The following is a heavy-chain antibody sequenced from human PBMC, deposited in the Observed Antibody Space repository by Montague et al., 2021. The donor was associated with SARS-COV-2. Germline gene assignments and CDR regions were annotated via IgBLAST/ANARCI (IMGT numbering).Heavy chain of an antibody. D-gene: IGHD3-22*01. CDR3: ARLKRYFDSSGSPSAFDF. CDR1: GGSITNNIYY. J-gene: IGHJ3*01. Sequence: SETLSLTCTVSGGSITNNIYYWAWIRQPPGKGLEWIGSIYYTGNTYYNPSLKSRVTISVVTSKNHFTPKLSSVTAADTAVYYCARLKRYFDSSGSPSAFDFWGQGTKVNGSS. CDR2: IYYTGNT. V-gene: IGHV4-39*02.